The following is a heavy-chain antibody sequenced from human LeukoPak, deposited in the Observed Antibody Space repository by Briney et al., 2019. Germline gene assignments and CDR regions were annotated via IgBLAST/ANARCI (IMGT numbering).Heavy chain of an antibody. J-gene: IGHJ4*02. CDR2: IVVGSGNT. V-gene: IGHV1-58*02. Sequence: SVKVSCKASGFTFTSSAMQWVRQARGQRLEWIGWIVVGSGNTNYAQKFRERDTITRDMSTSTAYMELSSLRSEDTAVYYCAAGGLRYFDKGPYYFDYWGQGTLVTVSS. D-gene: IGHD3-9*01. CDR1: GFTFTSSA. CDR3: AAGGLRYFDKGPYYFDY.